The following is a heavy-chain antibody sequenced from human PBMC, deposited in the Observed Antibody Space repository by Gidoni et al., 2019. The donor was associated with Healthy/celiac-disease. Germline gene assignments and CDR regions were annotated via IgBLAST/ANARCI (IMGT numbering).Heavy chain of an antibody. CDR2: IYHSGST. CDR3: ARYGSGSLEPFDP. D-gene: IGHD3-10*01. V-gene: IGHV4-30-2*01. Sequence: QLQLQESGSGLVKPSQTMSLTCDVSGGSSSSGGYSWSWIRQPPGKGLEWIGYIYHSGSTYYNPSLKSRVTISVDRSKNQFSLKLSSVTAADTAVYYCARYGSGSLEPFDPWGQGTLVTFSS. CDR1: GGSSSSGGYS. J-gene: IGHJ5*02.